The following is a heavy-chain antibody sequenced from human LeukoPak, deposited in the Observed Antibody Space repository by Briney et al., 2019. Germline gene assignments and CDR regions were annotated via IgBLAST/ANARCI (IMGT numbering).Heavy chain of an antibody. D-gene: IGHD3-3*01. CDR1: GFTFSSYG. J-gene: IGHJ4*02. Sequence: PGGSLRLSCAASGFTFSSYGMHWVRQAPDKGLEWVAFIRYDGSNKYYVDSVKGRFTISRDNSKNTLYLQMNSLRAEDTAVYYCAREGSDFWSGYSKGYFDYWGQGTLVTVSS. CDR2: IRYDGSNK. CDR3: AREGSDFWSGYSKGYFDY. V-gene: IGHV3-30*02.